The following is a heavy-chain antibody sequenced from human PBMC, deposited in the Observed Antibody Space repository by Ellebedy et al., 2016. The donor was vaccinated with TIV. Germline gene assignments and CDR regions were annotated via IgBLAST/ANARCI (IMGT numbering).Heavy chain of an antibody. J-gene: IGHJ6*02. Sequence: GESLKISXAASGFTFSSYAMSWVRQAPGKGLEWVSAISGSGGSTYYADSVKGRFTISRDNSKNTLYLQMNSLRAEDTAVYYCAKGDVKTTVTTVGYYYGMDVWGQGTTVTVSS. V-gene: IGHV3-23*01. CDR2: ISGSGGST. CDR3: AKGDVKTTVTTVGYYYGMDV. D-gene: IGHD4-17*01. CDR1: GFTFSSYA.